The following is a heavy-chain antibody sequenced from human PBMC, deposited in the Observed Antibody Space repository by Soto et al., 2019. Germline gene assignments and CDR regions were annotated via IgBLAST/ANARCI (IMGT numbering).Heavy chain of an antibody. CDR1: GGSISSYY. CDR3: ARARTSIVGATIWFDP. J-gene: IGHJ5*02. D-gene: IGHD1-26*01. Sequence: QVQLQESGPGLVKPSETLSLTCTVSGGSISSYYWSWIRQPPGKGLEWIGYIYYSGSTNYNPSLKSRVTISVDTSKTQFSLKLSSVTAADTAVYYCARARTSIVGATIWFDPWGQGTLVTVSS. V-gene: IGHV4-59*01. CDR2: IYYSGST.